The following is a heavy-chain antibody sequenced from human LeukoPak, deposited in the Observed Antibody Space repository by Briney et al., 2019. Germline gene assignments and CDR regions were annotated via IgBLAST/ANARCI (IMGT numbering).Heavy chain of an antibody. V-gene: IGHV1-46*01. J-gene: IGHJ4*02. Sequence: ASVKVSCKASGYTFTIYYMHWVRQAPGQGLEWMGIINPSGGSTSYAQKFQGRVTMTRDTSTSTVYMELSSLRSEDTAVYYCAREIGGYYPHYYFDYWGQGTLVTVSS. CDR1: GYTFTIYY. D-gene: IGHD3-3*01. CDR2: INPSGGST. CDR3: AREIGGYYPHYYFDY.